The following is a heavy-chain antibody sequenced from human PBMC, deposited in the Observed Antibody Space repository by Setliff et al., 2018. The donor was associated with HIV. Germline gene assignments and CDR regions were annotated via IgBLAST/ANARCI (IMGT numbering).Heavy chain of an antibody. CDR1: GYTFTDYP. CDR2: INAGNGNA. V-gene: IGHV1-3*01. D-gene: IGHD3-3*01. CDR3: ARDADYDFWSGYWRYFDY. Sequence: GASVKVSCKASGYTFTDYPMHWVRQAPGQRLEWMGWINAGNGNAKYSQKFQGRVTITRDTSASTAYMELSSLRSEDTAVYYCARDADYDFWSGYWRYFDYWGQGTLVTVSS. J-gene: IGHJ4*02.